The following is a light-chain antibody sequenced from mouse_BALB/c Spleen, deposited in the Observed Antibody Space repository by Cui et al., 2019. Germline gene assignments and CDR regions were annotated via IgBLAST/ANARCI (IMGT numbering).Light chain of an antibody. V-gene: IGKV12-46*01. CDR1: ENIYSN. CDR3: QHFWGTPFT. CDR2: AAT. J-gene: IGKJ4*01. Sequence: DIQMTQSPASLSVSVGETVTLTCRASENIYSNLAWYQQKQGKSPQLLVYAATNLADGVPSRFSGSGSGTQYSLKVNSLQSEDFGSYYCQHFWGTPFTFGSGTKLEI.